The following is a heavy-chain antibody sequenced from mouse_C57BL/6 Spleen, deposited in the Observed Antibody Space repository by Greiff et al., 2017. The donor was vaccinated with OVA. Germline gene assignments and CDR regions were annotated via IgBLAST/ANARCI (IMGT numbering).Heavy chain of an antibody. CDR3: TNIRTDYSFAY. D-gene: IGHD2-4*01. J-gene: IGHJ3*01. CDR2: IDPETGGT. V-gene: IGHV1-15*01. CDR1: GYTFTDYE. Sequence: QVHVKQSGAELVRPGASVTLSCKASGYTFTDYEMHWVKQTPVHGLEWIGAIDPETGGTAYNQKFKGKAILTADKSSSTAYMELRSLTSEDSAVYYCTNIRTDYSFAYWGQGTLVTVSA.